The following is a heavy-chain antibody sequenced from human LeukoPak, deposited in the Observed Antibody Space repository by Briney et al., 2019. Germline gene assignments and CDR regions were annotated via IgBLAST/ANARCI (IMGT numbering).Heavy chain of an antibody. CDR3: AKGGLVHRFDP. Sequence: PSQTLSLTCIVSGGSISSASYCWSWIRQPAGKGLEWIGHIHARGSTNYNPSLKSRVTISVDTSKNQFSLKLTSVTAADTAVYYCAKGGLVHRFDPWGQGTLVTVSS. V-gene: IGHV4-61*09. CDR1: GGSISSASYC. J-gene: IGHJ5*02. CDR2: IHARGST.